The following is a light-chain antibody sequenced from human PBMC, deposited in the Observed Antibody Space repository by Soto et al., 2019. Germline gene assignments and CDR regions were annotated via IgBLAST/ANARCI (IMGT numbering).Light chain of an antibody. CDR2: GAS. J-gene: IGKJ3*01. Sequence: EIVMTQSPATLSVSPGERATLSCRASQSVSTNLAWYQQKPGQAPSLVIYGASARATGIPARFSGGGSGTEFTLTISSLQSEDFAVYYCQQYNNRPFTFGPGTKVDIK. CDR1: QSVSTN. V-gene: IGKV3-15*01. CDR3: QQYNNRPFT.